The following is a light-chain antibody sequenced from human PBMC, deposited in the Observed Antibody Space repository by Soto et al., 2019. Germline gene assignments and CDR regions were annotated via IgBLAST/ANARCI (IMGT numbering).Light chain of an antibody. V-gene: IGKV1-5*01. J-gene: IGKJ4*01. CDR2: DAS. Sequence: DIQMTQSPSTLSASVGDRVTITCRASQSISSWLAWYQQKPGKAPKLLIYDASSLESGVQSRFSGSGSGTEFTLTIRSLQPDDFATYYCKQYNSYLLTFGGGTKVDIK. CDR3: KQYNSYLLT. CDR1: QSISSW.